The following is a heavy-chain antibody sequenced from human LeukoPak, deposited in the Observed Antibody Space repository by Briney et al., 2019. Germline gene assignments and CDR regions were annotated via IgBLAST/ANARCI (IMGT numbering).Heavy chain of an antibody. J-gene: IGHJ4*02. Sequence: GASVTVSCKTSGYTFTNHPMHCVRQAPGQRLEWMGWINTDNGNTKYSQKFQGRVAFTRDTSASTAYMGLNSLTSEDTSVYDCAPLIGAYFDYWGQGTLVTVSS. D-gene: IGHD3-22*01. CDR3: APLIGAYFDY. V-gene: IGHV1-3*04. CDR1: GYTFTNHP. CDR2: INTDNGNT.